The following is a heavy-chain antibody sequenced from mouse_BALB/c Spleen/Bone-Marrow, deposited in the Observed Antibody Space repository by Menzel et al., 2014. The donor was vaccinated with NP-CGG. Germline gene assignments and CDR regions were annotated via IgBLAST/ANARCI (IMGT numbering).Heavy chain of an antibody. CDR2: IDTSDSYI. CDR3: ARGGHNSSLDY. V-gene: IGHV1-69*01. Sequence: VQLQQSGAEFVMPGASVKMSCKASGYTFTDKWMHWVKQRPGQGLEWIGAIDTSDSYINYNQKFKGKASLTVDASSSTAYMHLSSLTSDDSAVYYCARGGHNSSLDYWGQGTSGIVSS. CDR1: GYTFTDKW. D-gene: IGHD3-3*01. J-gene: IGHJ4*01.